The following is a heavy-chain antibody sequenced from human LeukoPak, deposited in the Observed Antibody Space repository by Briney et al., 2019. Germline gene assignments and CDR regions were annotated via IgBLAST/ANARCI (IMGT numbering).Heavy chain of an antibody. CDR1: GGSISTYY. V-gene: IGHV4-59*08. CDR3: ARHPFSDGFDI. CDR2: IYSSGHT. J-gene: IGHJ3*02. Sequence: SETLSLTCTVSGGSISTYYWSWVRQPPGKGLEWIAYIYSSGHTNYNPSLKGRVTISVDTSKNQFSLKVNSVTAADTAVYYCARHPFSDGFDIWGQGTMVTVSS.